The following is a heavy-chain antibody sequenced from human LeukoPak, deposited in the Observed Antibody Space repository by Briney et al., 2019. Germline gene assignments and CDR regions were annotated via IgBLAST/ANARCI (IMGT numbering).Heavy chain of an antibody. Sequence: GGSLRLXCAASGFTFSSYAMSWVRQAPGKGLEWVSAISGSGGSTYYADSVKGRFTISRDNSKNTLYLQMNSLRAEDTAVYYCAKAYYYDSSGLEYFQHWGQGTLVTVSS. V-gene: IGHV3-23*01. CDR1: GFTFSSYA. J-gene: IGHJ1*01. D-gene: IGHD3-22*01. CDR3: AKAYYYDSSGLEYFQH. CDR2: ISGSGGST.